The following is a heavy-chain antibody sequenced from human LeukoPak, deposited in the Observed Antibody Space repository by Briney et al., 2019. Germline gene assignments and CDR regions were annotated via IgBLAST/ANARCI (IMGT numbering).Heavy chain of an antibody. CDR3: AKDRYSGSSIVDY. CDR2: IYSGGST. D-gene: IGHD1-26*01. Sequence: GGSLRLSCADSGFTVSSNYMSWVRQAPGKGLEWVSVIYSGGSTYYADSVKGRFTISRDNSKNTLYLQMNSLRAEDTALYYCAKDRYSGSSIVDYWGQGTLVTVSS. V-gene: IGHV3-66*01. CDR1: GFTVSSNY. J-gene: IGHJ4*02.